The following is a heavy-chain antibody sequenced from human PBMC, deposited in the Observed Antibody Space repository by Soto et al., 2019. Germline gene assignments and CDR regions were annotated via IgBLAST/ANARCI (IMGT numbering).Heavy chain of an antibody. D-gene: IGHD3-22*01. J-gene: IGHJ5*02. V-gene: IGHV2-5*02. CDR3: AHRPFDSSGYYYSDWFDP. CDR1: GFSLSTSGVG. Sequence: SGPTLVNPTQTLTLTCAFSGFSLSTSGVGVGWIRQPPGKALEWLALIYWDDDKRYSPSLKSRLTITKDTSKNQVVLTMTNMDPVDTATYYCAHRPFDSSGYYYSDWFDPWGQGTLVTVSS. CDR2: IYWDDDK.